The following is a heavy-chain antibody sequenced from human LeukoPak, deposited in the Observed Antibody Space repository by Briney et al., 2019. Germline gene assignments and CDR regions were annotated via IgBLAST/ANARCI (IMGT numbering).Heavy chain of an antibody. Sequence: PGGSLRLSCAASGFTFSSYAMRWVRQAPGKGLEWVAVISYDGSNKYYADSVKGRFTISRDNAKNSLYLQMNSLRAEDTAVYYCARVQRGVLNWFDPWGQGTLVTVSS. CDR2: ISYDGSNK. CDR3: ARVQRGVLNWFDP. J-gene: IGHJ5*02. D-gene: IGHD3-10*01. CDR1: GFTFSSYA. V-gene: IGHV3-30-3*01.